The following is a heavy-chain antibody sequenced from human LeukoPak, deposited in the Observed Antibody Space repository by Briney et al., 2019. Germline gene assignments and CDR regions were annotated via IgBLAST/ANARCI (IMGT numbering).Heavy chain of an antibody. CDR1: GGSFSGYY. J-gene: IGHJ4*02. Sequence: SETLSLTCAVYGGSFSGYYWSWIRQPPGKGLEWIGEIKQSGSTNYNPSLKSRVTISVDTSKNQFSLKLSSVTAADTAVYYCARGHKGSGITFGGVIVPDYWGQGTLVTVSS. CDR3: ARGHKGSGITFGGVIVPDY. D-gene: IGHD3-16*02. V-gene: IGHV4-34*01. CDR2: IKQSGST.